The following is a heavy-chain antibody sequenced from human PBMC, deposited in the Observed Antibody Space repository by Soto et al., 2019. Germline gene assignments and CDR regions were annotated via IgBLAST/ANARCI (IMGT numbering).Heavy chain of an antibody. CDR2: IYYSGRT. Sequence: QVQLQESGPGLVKPSETLSLTCTVSGGSIRDYFWTWIRQPPGKGLEWIGYIYYSGRTNYNPSLKSRVSISVDTSKYHFSLQLRSVTAADTAVYYCARVGGDAFGDSGGFDYWGQGTLVTVSS. CDR1: GGSIRDYF. CDR3: ARVGGDAFGDSGGFDY. J-gene: IGHJ4*02. V-gene: IGHV4-59*01. D-gene: IGHD4-17*01.